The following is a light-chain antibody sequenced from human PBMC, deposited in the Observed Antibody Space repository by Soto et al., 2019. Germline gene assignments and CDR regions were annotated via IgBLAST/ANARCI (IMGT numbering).Light chain of an antibody. CDR1: SSDIGSYDL. CDR2: EVT. V-gene: IGLV2-23*02. Sequence: QSALTQPASVSGSPGQSITISCTGTSSDIGSYDLVSWYQQHPGTAPKLIIYEVTKRPSGVSTRFSGSKSGNTASLTISGLQTVEEADYYCGSFEDFNYVFGNGTKVTV. J-gene: IGLJ1*01. CDR3: GSFEDFNYV.